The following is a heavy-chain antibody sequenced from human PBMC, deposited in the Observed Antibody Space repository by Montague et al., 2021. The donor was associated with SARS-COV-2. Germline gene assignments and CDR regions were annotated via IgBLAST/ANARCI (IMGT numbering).Heavy chain of an antibody. CDR1: GGSISSSSYY. V-gene: IGHV4-39*07. J-gene: IGHJ6*02. Sequence: SETLSLTCTVSGGSISSSSYYWGWIRQPPGKELEWIGSIYYSGSTYYNPSLKSRVTISVDTSKNQFSLKLSSVTAADTAVYYCARVGRQQLVRLSSMDVWGQGTTVTVSS. CDR2: IYYSGST. D-gene: IGHD6-13*01. CDR3: ARVGRQQLVRLSSMDV.